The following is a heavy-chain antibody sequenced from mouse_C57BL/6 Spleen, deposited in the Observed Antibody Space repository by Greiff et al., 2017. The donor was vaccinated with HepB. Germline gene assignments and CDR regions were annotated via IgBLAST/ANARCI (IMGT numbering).Heavy chain of an antibody. CDR1: GFTFSSYA. Sequence: EVKLMESGEGLVKPGGSLKLSCAASGFTFSSYAMSWVRQTPEKRLEWVAYISSGGDYIYYADTVKGRITISKDNARNTQYLQMSRLKSEDTAMYYCTRDRDGTSFDYWGQGTTLTVSS. V-gene: IGHV5-9-1*02. CDR3: TRDRDGTSFDY. J-gene: IGHJ2*01. D-gene: IGHD2-1*01. CDR2: ISSGGDYI.